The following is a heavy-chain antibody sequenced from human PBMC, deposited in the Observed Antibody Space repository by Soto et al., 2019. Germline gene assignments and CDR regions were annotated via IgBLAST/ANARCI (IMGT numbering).Heavy chain of an antibody. CDR1: GGSISSYY. CDR2: IYYSGST. J-gene: IGHJ4*02. D-gene: IGHD1-26*01. V-gene: IGHV4-59*08. CDR3: ARRYGGNLDY. Sequence: QVQLQESGPGLVKPSETLSLTCTVSGGSISSYYWSWIRQPPGKGLEWIGYIYYSGSTNYNPSLKRRVTISVDTSENHSSLKLSSVTAADTAVYYCARRYGGNLDYWGQGTMVTVSS.